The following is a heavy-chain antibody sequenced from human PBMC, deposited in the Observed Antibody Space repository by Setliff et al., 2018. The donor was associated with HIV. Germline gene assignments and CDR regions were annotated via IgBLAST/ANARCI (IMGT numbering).Heavy chain of an antibody. V-gene: IGHV1-8*02. CDR2: MTPNSGNS. Sequence: ASVKVSCKASGYNFINNDINWVRQATGQGLEWMGWMTPNSGNSGYAQKFQGRVTMTRSTFFSTAYMELSNLTSEDTAIYYCARKHKVSLGRGIVVLWGFDPWGQGTLVTVSS. J-gene: IGHJ5*02. D-gene: IGHD3-10*01. CDR3: ARKHKVSLGRGIVVLWGFDP. CDR1: GYNFINND.